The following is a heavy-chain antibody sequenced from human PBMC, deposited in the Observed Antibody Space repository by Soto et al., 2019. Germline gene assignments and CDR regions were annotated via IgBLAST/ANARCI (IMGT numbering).Heavy chain of an antibody. Sequence: ASVKVSCKASGGTFSSYAISWVRQAPGQGLEWMGGIIPIFGTANYAQKFQGRVTITADESTSTAYMELSSLRSEDTAVYYCARVIKSGYSYGNDAFDIWGQGTMVTVSS. J-gene: IGHJ3*02. CDR3: ARVIKSGYSYGNDAFDI. CDR1: GGTFSSYA. V-gene: IGHV1-69*13. D-gene: IGHD5-18*01. CDR2: IIPIFGTA.